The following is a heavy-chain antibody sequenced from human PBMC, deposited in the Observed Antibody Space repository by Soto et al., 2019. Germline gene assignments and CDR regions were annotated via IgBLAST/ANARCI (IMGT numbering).Heavy chain of an antibody. CDR1: GFTFSSYG. CDR3: AIDLPHWEEFGGMDD. V-gene: IGHV3-30*03. Sequence: QVQLVESGGGVVQPGRSLRLSCAASGFTFSSYGMHWVRQAPGKGLEWVAVISYDGSNKYYADSVKGRFTISSDNSKNTRNLQMNSLRAEDTAVYYCAIDLPHWEEFGGMDDWGRGTTVTVSS. J-gene: IGHJ6*02. D-gene: IGHD1-26*01. CDR2: ISYDGSNK.